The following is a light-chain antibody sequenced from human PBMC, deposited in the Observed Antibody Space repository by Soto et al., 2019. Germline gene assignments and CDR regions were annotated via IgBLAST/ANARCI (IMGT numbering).Light chain of an antibody. CDR2: GAS. V-gene: IGKV3-20*01. CDR3: QQYGSSPWT. CDR1: QSVSSSY. J-gene: IGKJ1*01. Sequence: IVMTQFPTTLSVSPGERATLSCRASQSVSSSYLAWYQQKPGQAPRLLIYGASSRATGIPDRFSGSGSGTDFTLTISRLEPEDFAVYYCQQYGSSPWTFGQGTKVDIK.